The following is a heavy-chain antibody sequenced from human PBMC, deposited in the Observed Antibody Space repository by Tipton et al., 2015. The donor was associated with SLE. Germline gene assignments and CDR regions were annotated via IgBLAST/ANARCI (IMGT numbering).Heavy chain of an antibody. CDR2: ISGSGGST. D-gene: IGHD2-15*01. J-gene: IGHJ4*02. CDR3: AREWDIVVVVAATPGY. Sequence: SLRLSCAASGFTFSSYAMSWVRQAPGKGLEWVSAISGSGGSTYYADSVKGRFTISRDNSKNTLYLQMNSLRAEDTAVYYCAREWDIVVVVAATPGYWGQGTLVTVSS. CDR1: GFTFSSYA. V-gene: IGHV3-23*01.